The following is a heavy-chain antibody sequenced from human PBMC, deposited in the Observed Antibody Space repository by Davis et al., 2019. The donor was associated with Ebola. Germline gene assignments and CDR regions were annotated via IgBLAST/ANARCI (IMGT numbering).Heavy chain of an antibody. J-gene: IGHJ3*02. CDR1: GYSISSGYY. V-gene: IGHV4-38-2*02. D-gene: IGHD5-24*01. Sequence: GSLRLSCTVSGYSISSGYYWGWIRQPPGKGLEWIGSIYHSGSTYYNPSLKSRVTISVDTSKNQFSLNLSSVTAADTAVYYCARFEMATIEGDDGFDIWGQGTMVTVSS. CDR3: ARFEMATIEGDDGFDI. CDR2: IYHSGST.